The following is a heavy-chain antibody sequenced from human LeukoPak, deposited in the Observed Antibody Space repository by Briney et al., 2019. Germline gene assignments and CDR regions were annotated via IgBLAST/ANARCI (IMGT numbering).Heavy chain of an antibody. D-gene: IGHD2-15*01. Sequence: PGGSLRLSCAASGFTFSSYSMSWVRQAPRKGLEWVSAISGSGGSTYYADSVKGRFTISRDNAKNSLYLQMNSLRAEDTAVYYCARTPRCGLLGSCYTAWFDPWGQGTLVTVSS. CDR2: ISGSGGST. CDR1: GFTFSSYS. J-gene: IGHJ5*02. CDR3: ARTPRCGLLGSCYTAWFDP. V-gene: IGHV3-23*01.